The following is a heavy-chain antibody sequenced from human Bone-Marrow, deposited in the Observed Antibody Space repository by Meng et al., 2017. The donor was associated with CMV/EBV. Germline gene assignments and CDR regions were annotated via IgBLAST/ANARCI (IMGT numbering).Heavy chain of an antibody. V-gene: IGHV3-66*02. CDR3: ARGHLIGGFGESPLDY. J-gene: IGHJ4*02. CDR1: GFIVSNNY. Sequence: GESLKISCAASGFIVSNNYMNWVRQAPGKGLEWVSVIYSGDRTDYADSVKGRFTTSRDNSKNTLYVQMNSLKPEDTAVYYCARGHLIGGFGESPLDYWGQGALVTVSS. CDR2: IYSGDRT. D-gene: IGHD3-10*01.